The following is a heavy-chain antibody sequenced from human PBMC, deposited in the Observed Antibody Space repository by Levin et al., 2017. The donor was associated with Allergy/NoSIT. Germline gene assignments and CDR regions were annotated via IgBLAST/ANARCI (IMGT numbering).Heavy chain of an antibody. J-gene: IGHJ4*02. CDR1: GFTFSTYG. Sequence: PGGSLRLSCAASGFTFSTYGVHWVRQPPGKGLEWVAGISYDGSNKYYADSVKGRFSISRDNSKNTLYLQMTSLGAEDTAVFYCAREPRGASSWRPFDHWGQGALVTVSS. V-gene: IGHV3-33*01. D-gene: IGHD6-13*01. CDR3: AREPRGASSWRPFDH. CDR2: ISYDGSNK.